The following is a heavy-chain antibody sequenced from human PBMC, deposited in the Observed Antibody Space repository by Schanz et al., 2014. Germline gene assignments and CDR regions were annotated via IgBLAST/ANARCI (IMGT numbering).Heavy chain of an antibody. Sequence: EVHLVESGGGLVQPGGSLRLSCAASGITFSSHSFNWVRQAPGKGLEWISYITYNGGTIYYADSVKGRFTISRDNAKNTLYLEMTSLRAEDTALYYCARDRRNADPASWGQGTLVTVSS. CDR3: ARDRRNADPAS. V-gene: IGHV3-48*01. CDR2: ITYNGGTI. J-gene: IGHJ4*02. D-gene: IGHD1-1*01. CDR1: GITFSSHS.